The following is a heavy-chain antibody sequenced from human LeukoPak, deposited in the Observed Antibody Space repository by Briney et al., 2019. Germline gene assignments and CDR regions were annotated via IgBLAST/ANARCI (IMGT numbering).Heavy chain of an antibody. CDR3: ASIFDYCSSTSCAAFDI. J-gene: IGHJ3*02. CDR2: IYYSGST. V-gene: IGHV4-39*01. CDR1: GGSISSSSYY. D-gene: IGHD2-2*01. Sequence: PSETLSLTCTVSGGSISSSSYYWGWIRQPPGKGLEWIGSIYYSGSTYYNPSLKSRVTISVDTSKNQFSLKLSSVTAADTAVYYCASIFDYCSSTSCAAFDIWGQGTMVTVSS.